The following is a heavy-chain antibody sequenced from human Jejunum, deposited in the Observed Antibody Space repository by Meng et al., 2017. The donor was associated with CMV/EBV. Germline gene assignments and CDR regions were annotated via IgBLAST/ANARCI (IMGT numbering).Heavy chain of an antibody. CDR2: ITGSGGST. CDR3: AKGRNGDNEPIDFDY. D-gene: IGHD4-17*01. Sequence: EFTFSTFAMRCVPQAPGTRLEWVFAITGSGGSTYYADSVTGRFTISRDNSQHTLYLQMNSLRAEDTAVYYCAKGRNGDNEPIDFDYWGQGTLVTVSS. CDR1: EFTFSTFA. V-gene: IGHV3-23*01. J-gene: IGHJ4*02.